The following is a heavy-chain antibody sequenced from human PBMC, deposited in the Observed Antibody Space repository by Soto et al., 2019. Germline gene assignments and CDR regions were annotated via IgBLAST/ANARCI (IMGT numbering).Heavy chain of an antibody. CDR1: GYTFTSYD. J-gene: IGHJ6*02. D-gene: IGHD3-3*01. CDR2: MNPNSGNT. V-gene: IGHV1-8*01. CDR3: ARRYYDFWSGSYYYYGMDV. Sequence: GASVKVSCKASGYTFTSYDINWVRQATGQGLEWMGWMNPNSGNTGYAQKFQGRVTMTRNTSIGTAYMELSSLRSEDTAVYYCARRYYDFWSGSYYYYGMDVWGQGTTVTVSS.